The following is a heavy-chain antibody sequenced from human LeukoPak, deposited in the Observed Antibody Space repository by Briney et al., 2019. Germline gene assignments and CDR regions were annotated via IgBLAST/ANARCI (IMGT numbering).Heavy chain of an antibody. Sequence: ASVKVSFKASGYTFTGYYMHWVRQAPGQGLEWMGWINPNSGGTNYAQKFQGWVTMTRDTSISTAYMELSRLRSDDTAVYYCARGGVVVAATPEGYYYYGMDVWGQGTTVTVSS. CDR2: INPNSGGT. D-gene: IGHD2-15*01. J-gene: IGHJ6*02. CDR1: GYTFTGYY. V-gene: IGHV1-2*04. CDR3: ARGGVVVAATPEGYYYYGMDV.